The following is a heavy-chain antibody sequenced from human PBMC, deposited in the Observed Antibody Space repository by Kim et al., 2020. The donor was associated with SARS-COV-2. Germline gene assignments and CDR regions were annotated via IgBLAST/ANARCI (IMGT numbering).Heavy chain of an antibody. CDR3: TTEPGGSYSAFDI. Sequence: GGSLRLSCAASGFTFSNAWMSWVRQAPGKGLEWVGRIKSKTDGGTTDYAAPVKGRFTISRDDSKNTLYLQMNSLKTEDTAVYYCTTEPGGSYSAFDIWGQGTMVTVSS. D-gene: IGHD1-26*01. V-gene: IGHV3-15*01. J-gene: IGHJ3*02. CDR2: IKSKTDGGTT. CDR1: GFTFSNAW.